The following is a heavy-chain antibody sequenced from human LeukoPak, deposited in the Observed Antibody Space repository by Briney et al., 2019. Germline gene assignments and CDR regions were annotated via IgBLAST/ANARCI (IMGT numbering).Heavy chain of an antibody. CDR2: ISSSSSYI. V-gene: IGHV3-21*01. D-gene: IGHD1-26*01. Sequence: GESLRLSCAASGFTFSSYSMNWVRQAPGKGLEWVSSISSSSSYIYYADSVKGRFTISRDNARKSLYLQMNSLRAEDTAVYYSTRDVFGWEHPFDYWGQGTLVTVSS. J-gene: IGHJ4*02. CDR3: TRDVFGWEHPFDY. CDR1: GFTFSSYS.